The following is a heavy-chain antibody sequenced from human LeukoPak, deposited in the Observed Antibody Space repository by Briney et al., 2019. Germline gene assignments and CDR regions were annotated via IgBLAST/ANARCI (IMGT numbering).Heavy chain of an antibody. V-gene: IGHV3-48*03. Sequence: GGSLRLSCAASGFTFSSYEMNWVRQAPGKGLEWVSYISSSGSTIYYADAVKGRFTISRDNAKNSLYLQMNSLRAEDTAVYYCAREGYYYGSGSYPYYYYGMDVWGQGTRVSVSS. CDR1: GFTFSSYE. CDR2: ISSSGSTI. J-gene: IGHJ6*02. CDR3: AREGYYYGSGSYPYYYYGMDV. D-gene: IGHD3-10*01.